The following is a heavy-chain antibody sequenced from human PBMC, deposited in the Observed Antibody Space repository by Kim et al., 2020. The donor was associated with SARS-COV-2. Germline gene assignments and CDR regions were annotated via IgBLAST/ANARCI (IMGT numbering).Heavy chain of an antibody. CDR3: ARVGYYYYYAMDV. V-gene: IGHV3-7*01. Sequence: GGSLRLSCAASGLTFNNYWMTWVRQAPGKGLEWVANINQDGSEAYYVDSVKGRFTISRDNAENALHLQMNSLRAEDAAVYYCARVGYYYYYAMDVWGQGT. J-gene: IGHJ6*02. CDR2: INQDGSEA. CDR1: GLTFNNYW.